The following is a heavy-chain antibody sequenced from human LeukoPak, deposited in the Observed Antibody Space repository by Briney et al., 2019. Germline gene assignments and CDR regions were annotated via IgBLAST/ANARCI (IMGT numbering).Heavy chain of an antibody. Sequence: PSETLSLTCTVSGGSISSYYWSWIRQPPGKGLEWIGYIYYSGSTNYNPSLKSRVTISVDTSKNQFSLKLSSVTAADTAVYYCARVSGGDFWSGSLYFDYWGQGTLVTVSS. CDR2: IYYSGST. D-gene: IGHD3-3*01. V-gene: IGHV4-59*01. CDR1: GGSISSYY. CDR3: ARVSGGDFWSGSLYFDY. J-gene: IGHJ4*02.